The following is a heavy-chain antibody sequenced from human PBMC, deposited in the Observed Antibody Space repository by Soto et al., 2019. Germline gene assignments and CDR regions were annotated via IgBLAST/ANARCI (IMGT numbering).Heavy chain of an antibody. CDR1: GFTFSSYW. D-gene: IGHD3-3*01. Sequence: GGSVRLSCAASGFTFSSYWMSWFRQAPGKGLEWVANIKQDGSEKYYVDSVKGRFTISRDNAKNSLYLQMNSLRAEDTAVYYCASYDFWSGYFDWGAFDIWGQGTMVTVSS. J-gene: IGHJ3*02. CDR2: IKQDGSEK. CDR3: ASYDFWSGYFDWGAFDI. V-gene: IGHV3-7*01.